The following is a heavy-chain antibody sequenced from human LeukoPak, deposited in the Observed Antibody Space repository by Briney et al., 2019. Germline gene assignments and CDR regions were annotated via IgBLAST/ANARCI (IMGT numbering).Heavy chain of an antibody. Sequence: SETLSLTCTVSGGSISSYYWSWIRQPPGKGLEWTGYIYYSGSTNYNPSLKSRVTISVDTSKNQFSLKLSSVTAADTAVYYCARHSGYYDILTGYYKGDYFDYWGQGTLVTVSS. D-gene: IGHD3-9*01. CDR3: ARHSGYYDILTGYYKGDYFDY. CDR2: IYYSGST. J-gene: IGHJ4*02. V-gene: IGHV4-59*08. CDR1: GGSISSYY.